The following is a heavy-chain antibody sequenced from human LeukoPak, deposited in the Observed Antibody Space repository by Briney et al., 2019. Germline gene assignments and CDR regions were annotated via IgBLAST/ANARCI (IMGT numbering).Heavy chain of an antibody. J-gene: IGHJ4*02. CDR1: GFTVTSNY. CDR3: TTDLGAEGRYSYGLCLF. Sequence: PVGSLRLSCAASGFTVTSNYMSWIRQAPGKGLEWVGRIKSKTDGGTTDYAAPVKGRFTISRDDSKNTLYLQMNSLKTEDTAVYYCTTDLGAEGRYSYGLCLFWGQGTLVTVSS. D-gene: IGHD5-18*01. CDR2: IKSKTDGGTT. V-gene: IGHV3-15*01.